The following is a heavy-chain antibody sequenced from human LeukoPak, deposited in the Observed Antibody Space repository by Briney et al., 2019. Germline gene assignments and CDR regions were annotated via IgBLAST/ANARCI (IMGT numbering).Heavy chain of an antibody. Sequence: GGSLRLSCAASGFTFSNYGMHWVRQAPGKGLEWLSYISTSSSYIYYADSVKGRFTVSRDNAMNSLFLQMNSLIAEDTAVYYCARDYDFWSGYPLGAFDIWGQGTMVTVSS. D-gene: IGHD3-3*01. CDR2: ISTSSSYI. CDR3: ARDYDFWSGYPLGAFDI. J-gene: IGHJ3*02. V-gene: IGHV3-21*01. CDR1: GFTFSNYG.